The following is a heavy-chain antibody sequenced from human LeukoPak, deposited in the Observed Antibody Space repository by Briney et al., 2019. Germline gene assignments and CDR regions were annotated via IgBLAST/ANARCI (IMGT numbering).Heavy chain of an antibody. Sequence: PSETLSLTCTVSGGSISSYYWSWIRQPPGKGLEWIGYIYYSTSTNYNPSLRSRVTISVDTPKNQFSLKLSSVTAADTAVYYCARDHSSGWWYFDLWGRGTLVTVSS. D-gene: IGHD6-19*01. J-gene: IGHJ2*01. CDR1: GGSISSYY. CDR2: IYYSTST. CDR3: ARDHSSGWWYFDL. V-gene: IGHV4-59*01.